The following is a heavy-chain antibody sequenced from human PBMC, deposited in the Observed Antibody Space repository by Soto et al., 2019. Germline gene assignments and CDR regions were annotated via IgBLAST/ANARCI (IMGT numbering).Heavy chain of an antibody. CDR2: IVVGSGNT. J-gene: IGHJ4*02. D-gene: IGHD3-22*01. Sequence: SVKVSCKASGFTFSNSAVQWVRQARGQRLEWLGWIVVGSGNTNYAQKFQDRVTITRDTSATTAYMELSSLRSEDTAVYYCARDRNYDSSGYYAYWGQGTQVTVSS. V-gene: IGHV1-58*01. CDR1: GFTFSNSA. CDR3: ARDRNYDSSGYYAY.